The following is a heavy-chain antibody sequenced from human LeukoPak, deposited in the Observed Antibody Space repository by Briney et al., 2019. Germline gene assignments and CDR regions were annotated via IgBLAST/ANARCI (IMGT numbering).Heavy chain of an antibody. CDR2: IYSGGST. CDR3: ASTFAVRYYYDSSGYYYGDYYYYMDV. J-gene: IGHJ6*03. D-gene: IGHD3-22*01. Sequence: GGSLRLSCAASGFTVSSNYMSWVRQAPGKGLEWVSVIYSGGSTYYADSVKGRFTISRDNSKNTLYLQMNSLRAEDTAVYYCASTFAVRYYYDSSGYYYGDYYYYMDVWGKGTTVTVSS. V-gene: IGHV3-53*01. CDR1: GFTVSSNY.